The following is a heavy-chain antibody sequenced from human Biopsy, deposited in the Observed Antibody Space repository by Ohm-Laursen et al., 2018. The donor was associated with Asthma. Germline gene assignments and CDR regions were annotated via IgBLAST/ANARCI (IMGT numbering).Heavy chain of an antibody. CDR3: AKRRGYSDLTDFDH. J-gene: IGHJ4*02. D-gene: IGHD3-3*01. V-gene: IGHV3-30*18. Sequence: SLRLSCAASGFVFRSHAMHWVRQAPGKGLEWVAVVSYDGGIVHYADSMKGRFTISRDNAKSTLYLQMNRLRTDDTAVYFCAKRRGYSDLTDFDHWGQGTLVTVSS. CDR1: GFVFRSHA. CDR2: VSYDGGIV.